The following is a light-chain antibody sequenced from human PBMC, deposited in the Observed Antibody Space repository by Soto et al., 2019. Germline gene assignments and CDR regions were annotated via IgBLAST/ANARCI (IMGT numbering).Light chain of an antibody. Sequence: QSALTQPASVSGSPGQSITISCTGTSSDIGNYDFVSWYQQVPGTAPKAMIYEVSSRPSGVSNRFSGSKSGNTASLTISGLHAEDEADYYCCSYGRSVVFGGGTKVTVL. CDR3: CSYGRSVV. J-gene: IGLJ2*01. CDR2: EVS. V-gene: IGLV2-23*02. CDR1: SSDIGNYDF.